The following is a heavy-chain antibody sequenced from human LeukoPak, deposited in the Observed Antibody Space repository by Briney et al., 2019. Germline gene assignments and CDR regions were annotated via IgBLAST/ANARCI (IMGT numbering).Heavy chain of an antibody. CDR3: ARGRGVGIDP. Sequence: GGSLRLSCAASGFTSDDYAMHWVRQAPGQGLVWVSRINSDGSSTSYADSVKGRFTISRDNAKNTLYLQMNSLRAEDTAVYYCARGRGVGIDPWGQGTLVTVSS. J-gene: IGHJ5*02. D-gene: IGHD2-2*01. CDR1: GFTSDDYA. CDR2: INSDGSST. V-gene: IGHV3-74*01.